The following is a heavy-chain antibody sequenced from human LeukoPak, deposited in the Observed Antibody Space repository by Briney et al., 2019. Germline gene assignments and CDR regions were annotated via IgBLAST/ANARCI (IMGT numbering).Heavy chain of an antibody. CDR3: ARGGEDYYDSSGYYDY. J-gene: IGHJ4*02. Sequence: PGGSLRLSCATSGFTFSSYNMNWVRQAPGKGLEWVSSISSSSSYVYHADSVKGRFTISRDNAKNSLYLQMNSLRAEDTAVYYCARGGEDYYDSSGYYDYWGQGTLVTVSS. CDR2: ISSSSSYV. CDR1: GFTFSSYN. V-gene: IGHV3-21*01. D-gene: IGHD3-22*01.